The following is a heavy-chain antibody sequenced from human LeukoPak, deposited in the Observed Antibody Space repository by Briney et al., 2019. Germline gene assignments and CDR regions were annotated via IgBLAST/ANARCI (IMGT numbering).Heavy chain of an antibody. CDR2: IYHSGST. V-gene: IGHV4-39*07. D-gene: IGHD6-19*01. CDR1: GGSISSGDYY. CDR3: AREVAVAENWFDP. J-gene: IGHJ5*02. Sequence: SETLSLTCTVSGGSISSGDYYWSWIRQPPGKGLECIGEIYHSGSTNYNPSLKSRVTISVDKSKNQFSLKLSSVTAADTAVYYCAREVAVAENWFDPWGQGTLVTVSS.